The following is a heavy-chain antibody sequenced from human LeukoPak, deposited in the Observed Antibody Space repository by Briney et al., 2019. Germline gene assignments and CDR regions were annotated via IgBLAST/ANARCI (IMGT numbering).Heavy chain of an antibody. V-gene: IGHV4-34*01. CDR1: GGSFSGYY. CDR2: INHSGST. D-gene: IGHD1-26*01. Sequence: PETLSLTCAVYGGSFSGYYWSWIRQPPGKGLEWIGEINHSGSTNYNPSLKSRVTISVDTSKNQFSLKLSSVTAADTAVYYCAREGSAFDYWGQGTLVTVSS. CDR3: AREGSAFDY. J-gene: IGHJ4*02.